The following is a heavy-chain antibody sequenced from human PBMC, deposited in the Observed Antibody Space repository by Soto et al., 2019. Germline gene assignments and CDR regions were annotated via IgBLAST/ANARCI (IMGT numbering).Heavy chain of an antibody. CDR2: IWYDGSNK. D-gene: IGHD1-26*01. J-gene: IGHJ4*02. CDR1: GFTFSSYG. V-gene: IGHV3-33*01. CDR3: ASVGSGSYPYYFDY. Sequence: QVQLVESGGGVVQPGRSLSLSCAASGFTFSSYGIHWVRQAPGKGLEWVAVIWYDGSNKYYADSVKGRFTISRDNSKNTLYLQMNSLRAEDTAVYYCASVGSGSYPYYFDYWGQGTLVTVSS.